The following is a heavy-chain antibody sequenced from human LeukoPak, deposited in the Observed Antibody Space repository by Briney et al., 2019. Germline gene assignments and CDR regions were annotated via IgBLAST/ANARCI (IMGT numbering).Heavy chain of an antibody. CDR2: IKSKTDGGTK. J-gene: IGHJ4*02. Sequence: GGSLRRSFAASGFTFSNAWMTWVRQAPGKGRKWVGRIKSKTDGGTKDYAAPVKGRFTISRADSKNPMYLQMNSLKTEDTAVYYCTTDHRYFDYWGQGTLVTVSS. CDR1: GFTFSNAW. V-gene: IGHV3-15*01. CDR3: TTDHRYFDY.